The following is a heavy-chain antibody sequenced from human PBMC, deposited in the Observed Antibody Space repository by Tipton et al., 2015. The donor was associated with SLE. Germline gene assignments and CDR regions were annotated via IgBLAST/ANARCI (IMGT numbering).Heavy chain of an antibody. CDR3: ARESSWDPLLDY. CDR2: IYYSGST. Sequence: LRLSCTVSGGSISSYYWSWIRQPPGKGLEWIGYIYYSGSTNYNPSLKSRVTISVDTSKNQFSLKLSSVTAADTAVYYCARESSWDPLLDYWGQGTLVTVSS. CDR1: GGSISSYY. V-gene: IGHV4-59*01. J-gene: IGHJ4*02. D-gene: IGHD6-13*01.